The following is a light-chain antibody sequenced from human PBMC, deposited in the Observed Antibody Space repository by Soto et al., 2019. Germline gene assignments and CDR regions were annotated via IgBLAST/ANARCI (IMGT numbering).Light chain of an antibody. CDR1: QSASSF. CDR3: QRYNRYAVT. J-gene: IGKJ1*01. CDR2: DAS. V-gene: IGKV1-5*01. Sequence: DIQMTQSPSTLSASVGDRVTITCRASQSASSFFAWYQQKPGQAPKLLIYDASTLQSGIPSRFSASGSGTEFALTISGLQADDFAVYYYQRYNRYAVTFGQGTKVEIK.